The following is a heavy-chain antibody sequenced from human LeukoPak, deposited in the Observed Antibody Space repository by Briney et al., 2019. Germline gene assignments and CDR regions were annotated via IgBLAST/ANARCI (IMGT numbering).Heavy chain of an antibody. Sequence: NPGGSLRLSCAASGFTFSDARMSWVRQAPGKGLEWVGRIKIKSDGGTTDYAAPVKGRFTISRDDSKNMLYLQMNSLTTEDTAVYYCVTDKVGSIRSHRFDPWGQGTLVTVSS. D-gene: IGHD1-26*01. CDR2: IKIKSDGGTT. V-gene: IGHV3-15*01. CDR1: GFTFSDAR. CDR3: VTDKVGSIRSHRFDP. J-gene: IGHJ5*02.